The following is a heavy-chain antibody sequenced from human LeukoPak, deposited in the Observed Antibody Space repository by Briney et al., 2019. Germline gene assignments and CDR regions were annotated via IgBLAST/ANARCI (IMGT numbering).Heavy chain of an antibody. CDR2: IYPGDSDT. D-gene: IGHD3-10*01. J-gene: IGHJ5*02. CDR3: ARAMEMADYYGSGSYPGGFDP. CDR1: GYSFTSYW. Sequence: GESLKISCQGSGYSFTSYWIGWVRQMPGKGLEWMGIIYPGDSDTRYSPSFQGQVTISADKSISTAYLQWSSLKASDTAMYYCARAMEMADYYGSGSYPGGFDPWGQGTLVTVSS. V-gene: IGHV5-51*01.